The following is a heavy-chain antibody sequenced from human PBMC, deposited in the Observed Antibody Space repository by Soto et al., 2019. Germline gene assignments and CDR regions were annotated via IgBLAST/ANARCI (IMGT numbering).Heavy chain of an antibody. CDR2: VTADGGT. J-gene: IGHJ3*02. V-gene: IGHV3-23*01. CDR3: APHVSCSGGSCQYDAFAI. D-gene: IGHD2-15*01. Sequence: EVQVLESGGGLVQPGGSLRLSCEGSGLTVSSHAMTWIRQAPGKGPEWVSTVTADGGTYYADSVKGRFAMSRDPSENTLYLQMNSLGAEDTAAYYCAPHVSCSGGSCQYDAFAIRGQGTMVTVSS. CDR1: GLTVSSHA.